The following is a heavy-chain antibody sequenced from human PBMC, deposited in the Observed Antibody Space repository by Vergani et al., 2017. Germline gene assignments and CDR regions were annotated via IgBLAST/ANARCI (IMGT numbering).Heavy chain of an antibody. CDR1: GYSISSGYY. D-gene: IGHD1-26*01. CDR3: ARVPVIGSYLSFDY. V-gene: IGHV4-38-2*01. J-gene: IGHJ4*02. Sequence: QVQLQESGPGLVKPSETLSLTCAVSGYSISSGYYWGWIRQPPGKGLEWIGSIYHSGSTYYNPSLKSRVTISVDTSKNQFSLKLSSVTAADTAVYYCARVPVIGSYLSFDYWGQGTLVTVSS. CDR2: IYHSGST.